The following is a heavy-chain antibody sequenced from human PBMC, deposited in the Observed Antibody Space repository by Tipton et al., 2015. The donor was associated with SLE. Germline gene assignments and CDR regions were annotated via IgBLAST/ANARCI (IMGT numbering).Heavy chain of an antibody. V-gene: IGHV3-48*03. CDR2: ISSSGSTI. J-gene: IGHJ4*02. Sequence: GSLRLSCAVSGFSVSRNYMNWVRQAPGKGLEWVSYISSSGSTIYYADSVKGRFTIPRDNAKNSLYLQMNSLRAEDTAVYYCAREQSIAVAGTFDYWGQGTLVTVSS. D-gene: IGHD6-19*01. CDR1: GFSVSRNY. CDR3: AREQSIAVAGTFDY.